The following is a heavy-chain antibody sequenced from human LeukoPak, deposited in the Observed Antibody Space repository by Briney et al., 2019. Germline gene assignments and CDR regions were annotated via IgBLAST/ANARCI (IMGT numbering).Heavy chain of an antibody. V-gene: IGHV4-39*07. CDR1: GGSISSSSYY. CDR3: ARDKIGSLNAFDI. J-gene: IGHJ3*02. D-gene: IGHD2/OR15-2a*01. CDR2: IYYSGST. Sequence: SETLSLTCTVSGGSISSSSYYWGWIRQPPGKGLEWIGSIYYSGSTYYNPSLKSRVTISVDTSKNQFSLKLSSVTAADTAVYYRARDKIGSLNAFDIWGQGTMVTVSS.